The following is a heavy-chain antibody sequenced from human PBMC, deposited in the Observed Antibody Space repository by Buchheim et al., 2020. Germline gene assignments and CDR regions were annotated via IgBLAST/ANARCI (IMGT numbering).Heavy chain of an antibody. J-gene: IGHJ6*02. CDR3: AKCYGAAPWYPMDV. Sequence: EVQVLESGGSLVQPGGSLRLSCSASGFTFSTSAMNWVRQAPGKGLEWVSAISGSGYNTYFADSVKGRFSISRDNSKNSLWLQMKSLRAEDTAVYYCAKCYGAAPWYPMDVWGQGTT. D-gene: IGHD2-2*01. V-gene: IGHV3-23*01. CDR2: ISGSGYNT. CDR1: GFTFSTSA.